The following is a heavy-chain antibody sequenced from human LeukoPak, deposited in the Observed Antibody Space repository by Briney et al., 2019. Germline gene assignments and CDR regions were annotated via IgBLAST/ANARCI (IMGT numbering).Heavy chain of an antibody. D-gene: IGHD3-22*01. CDR1: GGSISSYY. Sequence: NTSETLSLTCTVSGGSISSYYGRCIRQPPGKGLEWVGYSHYSGSNKYNPSLKSRVTISLGTSTNQLSLKLNSVTAADTAVYYCARAPRGESDAASGFYGVDVWGQGTTVIVSS. CDR3: ARAPRGESDAASGFYGVDV. CDR2: SHYSGSN. V-gene: IGHV4-59*01. J-gene: IGHJ6*02.